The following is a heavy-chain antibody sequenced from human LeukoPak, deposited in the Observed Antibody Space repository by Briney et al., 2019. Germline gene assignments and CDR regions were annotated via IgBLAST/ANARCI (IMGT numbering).Heavy chain of an antibody. D-gene: IGHD3-22*01. CDR3: ARAPGPYDSSGHYFNFEY. J-gene: IGHJ4*02. Sequence: SETLSLTCTVSGSSITSYYWSWIRQPPGKGLEWIGYIYDSGSNADYNPSLKSRVTISVDTSENQFSLKLSSVTAADTAVYYCARAPGPYDSSGHYFNFEYWGQGTLVTVS. CDR1: GSSITSYY. V-gene: IGHV4-59*01. CDR2: IYDSGSNA.